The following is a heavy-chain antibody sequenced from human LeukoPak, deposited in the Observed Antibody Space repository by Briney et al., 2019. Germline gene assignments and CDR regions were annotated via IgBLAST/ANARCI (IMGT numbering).Heavy chain of an antibody. CDR2: IYYSGST. Sequence: PSETLSLTCTVSGGSISSSNYYWGWIRQPPGKGLEWIGSIYYSGSTYYNPSLKSRVTISVDTSKNQFSLKLSSVTAADTAVYYCARDPSSHRGWLPRELPNWFDPWGQGTLVTVSS. D-gene: IGHD3-9*01. CDR3: ARDPSSHRGWLPRELPNWFDP. J-gene: IGHJ5*02. V-gene: IGHV4-39*07. CDR1: GGSISSSNYY.